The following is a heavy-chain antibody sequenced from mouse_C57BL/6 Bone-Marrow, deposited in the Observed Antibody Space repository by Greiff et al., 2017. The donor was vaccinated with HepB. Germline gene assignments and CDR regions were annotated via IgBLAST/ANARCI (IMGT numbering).Heavy chain of an antibody. CDR3: ARHRRYAMDY. V-gene: IGHV5-15*04. Sequence: EVMLVESGGGLVQPGGSLKLSCAASGFTFSDYGMAWVRQAPRKGPEWVAFISNLAYSIYYADTVTGRFTISRENAKNTLYLEMSSLRSEDTAMYYCARHRRYAMDYWGQGTSVTVSS. J-gene: IGHJ4*01. CDR1: GFTFSDYG. CDR2: ISNLAYSI.